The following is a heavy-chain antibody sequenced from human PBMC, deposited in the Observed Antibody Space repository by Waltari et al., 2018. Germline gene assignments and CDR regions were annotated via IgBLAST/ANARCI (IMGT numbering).Heavy chain of an antibody. CDR3: ARKGGRGYTYGPFYFDS. J-gene: IGHJ4*02. V-gene: IGHV3-74*01. CDR1: GFSFSDSL. CDR2: IKGDGYGI. Sequence: EVQLLEAGGDLVQPGGSLRLSCAASGFSFSDSLMHWVRQAPGKGLVGVARIKGDGYGITYSDSVQGRFTISRDNTKNTVYLQLNSLRADDTAVYYCARKGGRGYTYGPFYFDSWGRGTLVTVSS. D-gene: IGHD5-18*01.